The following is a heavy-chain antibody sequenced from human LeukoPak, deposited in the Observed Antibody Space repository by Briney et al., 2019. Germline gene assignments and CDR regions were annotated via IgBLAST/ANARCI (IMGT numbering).Heavy chain of an antibody. J-gene: IGHJ3*02. Sequence: PGGSLRLSCAASGFTFGSYAMHWVRQAPGKGLEWVAVISYDGSNKYYADSVKGRFTISRVNSKNTLYLQMNSLRAEDTAVYYCARDSVVVAAMGAFDIWGQGTMVTVSS. V-gene: IGHV3-30*04. CDR3: ARDSVVVAAMGAFDI. CDR2: ISYDGSNK. D-gene: IGHD2-15*01. CDR1: GFTFGSYA.